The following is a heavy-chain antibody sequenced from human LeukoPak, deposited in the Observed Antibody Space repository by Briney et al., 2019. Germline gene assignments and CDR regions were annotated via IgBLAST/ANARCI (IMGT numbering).Heavy chain of an antibody. CDR1: GDSISSYY. Sequence: PSETLSLTCTVSGDSISSYYWSWIRQPPGKGLEWIGYIYYSGNTNYNPSLKSRVTISMHTSKNQLSLKLNSVTAADTAVYYCASSGQCTNGLCRDVGYMDVWGKGTTVTVSS. V-gene: IGHV4-59*01. J-gene: IGHJ6*03. CDR3: ASSGQCTNGLCRDVGYMDV. D-gene: IGHD2-8*01. CDR2: IYYSGNT.